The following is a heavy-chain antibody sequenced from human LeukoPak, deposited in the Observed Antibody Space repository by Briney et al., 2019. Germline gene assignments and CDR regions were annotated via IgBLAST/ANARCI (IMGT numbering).Heavy chain of an antibody. CDR1: GGSISSGGYY. D-gene: IGHD6-13*01. CDR2: ISYRGST. CDR3: ARQAAAGTRYFDL. Sequence: SETLSLTCTVSGGSISSGGYYWSWIRQHPGKGLEWIGYISYRGSTYYTPSLKSRLTISVDTSKNQFSLKLTSLTPADTPVYYCARQAAAGTRYFDLWGRGTLVTVSS. J-gene: IGHJ2*01. V-gene: IGHV4-31*03.